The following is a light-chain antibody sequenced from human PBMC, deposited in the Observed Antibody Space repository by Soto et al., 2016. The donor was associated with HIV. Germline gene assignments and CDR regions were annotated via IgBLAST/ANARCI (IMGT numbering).Light chain of an antibody. V-gene: IGLV3-21*02. CDR2: DDS. Sequence: SYELTQPPSVSVASGETATITCGGDNIGTKAVHWYQQRPGQAPVLVLFDDSDRPPGIPERFSASKSQNTATLTIRRVEAGDEADFYCQVWDNISGHTYVFGTGTKVTVL. J-gene: IGLJ1*01. CDR3: QVWDNISGHTYV. CDR1: NIGTKA.